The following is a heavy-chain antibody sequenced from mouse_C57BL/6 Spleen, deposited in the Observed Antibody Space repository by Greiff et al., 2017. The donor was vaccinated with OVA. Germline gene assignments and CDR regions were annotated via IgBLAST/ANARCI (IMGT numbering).Heavy chain of an antibody. CDR3: ARRDGNYVPFAY. Sequence: EVKLMESGGGLVKPGGSLKLSCAASGFTFSSYAMSWVRQTPEKRLEWVATISDGGSYTYYPDNVKGRFTISRDNAKNNLYLQMSHLKSEDTAMYYCARRDGNYVPFAYWGQGTLVTVSA. D-gene: IGHD2-1*01. CDR1: GFTFSSYA. J-gene: IGHJ3*01. CDR2: ISDGGSYT. V-gene: IGHV5-4*03.